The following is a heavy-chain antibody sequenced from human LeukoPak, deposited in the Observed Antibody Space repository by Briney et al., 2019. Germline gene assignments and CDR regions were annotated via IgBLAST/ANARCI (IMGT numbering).Heavy chain of an antibody. CDR2: LLYDGNTK. CDR1: GFSLSNYG. CDR3: ARDHRPEIQYYYMDV. D-gene: IGHD1-14*01. Sequence: AGGSLRLSCAASGFSLSNYGMHWVRQAPGKGLEWVAALLYDGNTKHYADSVKGRFTISRDISKNTFYLQMNSLTAEDTAVYYCARDHRPEIQYYYMDVWGKGTTAAVSS. J-gene: IGHJ6*03. V-gene: IGHV3-33*01.